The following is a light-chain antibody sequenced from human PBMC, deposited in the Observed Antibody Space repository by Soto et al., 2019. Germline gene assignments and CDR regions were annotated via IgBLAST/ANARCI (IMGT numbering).Light chain of an antibody. Sequence: IQMTQSPSSLSASVGDRVTIACRASQDISNYVAWFQQRPGKVPKVLIYAASTLQSGVPSRFSGSGSGTDFTLTISGLQPEDVATYYCQKYNSAPWTFGQGTKVEIK. CDR2: AAS. CDR1: QDISNY. V-gene: IGKV1-27*01. J-gene: IGKJ1*01. CDR3: QKYNSAPWT.